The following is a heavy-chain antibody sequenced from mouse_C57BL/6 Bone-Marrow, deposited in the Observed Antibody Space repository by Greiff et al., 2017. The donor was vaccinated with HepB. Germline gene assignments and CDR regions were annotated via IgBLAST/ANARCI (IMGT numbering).Heavy chain of an antibody. V-gene: IGHV5-16*01. J-gene: IGHJ3*01. CDR2: INYDGSST. Sequence: VQLKESEGGLVQPGSSMKLSCTASGFTFSDYYMAWVRQVPEKGLEWVANINYDGSSTYYLDSLKSRFIISRDNAKNILYLQMSSLKSEDTATYYCARDRDGCFAYWGQGTLVTVSA. CDR1: GFTFSDYY. CDR3: ARDRDGCFAY. D-gene: IGHD2-3*01.